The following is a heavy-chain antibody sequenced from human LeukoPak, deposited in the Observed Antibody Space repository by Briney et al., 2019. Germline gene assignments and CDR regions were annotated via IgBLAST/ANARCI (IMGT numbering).Heavy chain of an antibody. Sequence: GASVKVSCKASGYTFTSYDINWVRQATGQGPEWMGWMNPSSGNTGYAQKFQGRVSMTRDTSISTAYMELSSLRSEDTAVYYCARGPVEAVFGVSTEDWGQGTTVTVSS. CDR3: ARGPVEAVFGVSTED. D-gene: IGHD3-10*02. CDR2: MNPSSGNT. V-gene: IGHV1-8*01. CDR1: GYTFTSYD. J-gene: IGHJ6*02.